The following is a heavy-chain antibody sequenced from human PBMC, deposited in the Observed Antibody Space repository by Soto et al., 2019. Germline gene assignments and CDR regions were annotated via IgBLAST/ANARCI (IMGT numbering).Heavy chain of an antibody. D-gene: IGHD6-25*01. Sequence: PSETLSLTCTVSGGSISDYFWSWIRRPPGKGLEFIGSVYYDGRTNFNPSLKSRVSISVDTSKNQFSLMLSSVTAADTAVYYCARDAANNYHGMDVWGQGTTVTVSS. V-gene: IGHV4-59*01. CDR3: ARDAANNYHGMDV. J-gene: IGHJ6*02. CDR2: VYYDGRT. CDR1: GGSISDYF.